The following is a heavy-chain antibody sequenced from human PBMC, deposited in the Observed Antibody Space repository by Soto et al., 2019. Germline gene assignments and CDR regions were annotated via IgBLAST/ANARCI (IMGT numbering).Heavy chain of an antibody. CDR3: ASGYCSGGSCYSLDYYYYYGMDV. CDR2: IYYSGST. J-gene: IGHJ6*02. V-gene: IGHV4-31*03. Sequence: SETLSRTCTVSGGSISGGGYYWSWIRQHPGKGLEWIGYIYYSGSTYYNPSLKSRVTISVDTSKNQFSLKLSSVTAADTAVYYCASGYCSGGSCYSLDYYYYYGMDVWGQGTTVT. D-gene: IGHD2-15*01. CDR1: GGSISGGGYY.